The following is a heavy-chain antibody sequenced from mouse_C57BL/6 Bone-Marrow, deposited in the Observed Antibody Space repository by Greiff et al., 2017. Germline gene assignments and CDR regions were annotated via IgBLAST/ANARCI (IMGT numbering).Heavy chain of an antibody. Sequence: VQLQQPGAELVKPGASVKVSCKASGYTFTSYWMHWVKQRPGQGLEWIGRIYPSDSDTNYNQKFKGKATLTVDKSSRTAYMQLSSLTSEYSAVYYCAIDFDGSSWNYAMDYWGQGTSVTVSS. CDR1: GYTFTSYW. D-gene: IGHD1-1*01. V-gene: IGHV1-74*01. CDR2: IYPSDSDT. J-gene: IGHJ4*01. CDR3: AIDFDGSSWNYAMDY.